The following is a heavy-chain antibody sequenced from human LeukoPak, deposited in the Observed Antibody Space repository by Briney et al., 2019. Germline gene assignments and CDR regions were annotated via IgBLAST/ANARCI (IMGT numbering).Heavy chain of an antibody. J-gene: IGHJ4*02. CDR3: ARDFREDTAMVI. Sequence: SETLSLTCTVSGGSISSYYWSWIRQPPGKGLEWIGYIYYSGSTNYNPSLKSRVTISVDTSKNQFSLKLSSVTAADTAVYYCARDFREDTAMVIWGQGTLVTVSS. CDR1: GGSISSYY. CDR2: IYYSGST. D-gene: IGHD5-18*01. V-gene: IGHV4-59*01.